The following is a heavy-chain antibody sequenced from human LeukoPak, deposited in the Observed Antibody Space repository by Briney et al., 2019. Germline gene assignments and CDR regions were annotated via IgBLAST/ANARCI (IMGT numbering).Heavy chain of an antibody. Sequence: SETLSLTCTVSGGSISSGGYCWSWIRQHPGKGLEWIGYIYYSGSTYYNPSLKSRVTISVDTSKNQFSLKLSSVTAADTAVYYCARLVTTVTTFEASDGMDVWGQGTTVTVYS. J-gene: IGHJ6*02. CDR2: IYYSGST. CDR1: GGSISSGGYC. D-gene: IGHD4-17*01. V-gene: IGHV4-31*03. CDR3: ARLVTTVTTFEASDGMDV.